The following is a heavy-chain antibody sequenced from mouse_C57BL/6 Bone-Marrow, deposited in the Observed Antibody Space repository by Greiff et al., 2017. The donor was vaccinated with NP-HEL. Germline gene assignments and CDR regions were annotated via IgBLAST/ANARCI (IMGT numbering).Heavy chain of an antibody. D-gene: IGHD3-2*02. CDR2: IDPENGDT. CDR1: GFNIKDDY. CDR3: TTPTAQADY. V-gene: IGHV14-4*01. J-gene: IGHJ2*01. Sequence: VQLKESGAELVRPGASVKLSCTASGFNIKDDYMHWVKQRPEQGLEWIGWIDPENGDTEYASKFQGKATITADTSSNTAYLQLSSLTSEDTAVYYCTTPTAQADYWGQGTTLTVSS.